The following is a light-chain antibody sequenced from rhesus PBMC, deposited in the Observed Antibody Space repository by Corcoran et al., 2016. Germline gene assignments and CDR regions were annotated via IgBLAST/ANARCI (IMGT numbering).Light chain of an antibody. CDR2: DAS. V-gene: IGKV1-38*01. Sequence: DIQLTQSPSSLSASVGDRVTITCRASQGISSYLAWYQQKSGKAPKLLIYDASNLQSGEPSRFSGSGSWTEFTLTISSLQPEDFSTYYCQQRNSYPFHFGPGTKLDIK. J-gene: IGKJ3*01. CDR3: QQRNSYPFH. CDR1: QGISSY.